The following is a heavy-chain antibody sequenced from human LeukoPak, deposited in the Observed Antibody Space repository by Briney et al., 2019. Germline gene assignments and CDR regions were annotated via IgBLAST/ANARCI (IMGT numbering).Heavy chain of an antibody. CDR2: ISTSGST. CDR1: ADSISSGIYY. V-gene: IGHV4-61*02. J-gene: IGHJ4*02. D-gene: IGHD2/OR15-2a*01. Sequence: PSETLSLTCTASADSISSGIYYWSWIRRPAGKGLEWIGRISTSGSTDYNPSLRSRVTISVDTSKNQFSLKLSSVTAADTAVYYCASGNMVPFDYWGQGTLVTVSS. CDR3: ASGNMVPFDY.